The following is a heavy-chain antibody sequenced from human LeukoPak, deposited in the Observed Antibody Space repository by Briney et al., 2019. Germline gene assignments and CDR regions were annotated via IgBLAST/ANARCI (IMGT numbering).Heavy chain of an antibody. V-gene: IGHV4-39*01. CDR2: IYYSGST. D-gene: IGHD6-6*01. Sequence: PSETLSLTCTVSGGSISSSSYYWGWIRQPPGKGLEWIGSIYYSGSTYYNPSLKSRVTISVDTSKNQFSLKLSSVTAADTAVYYCARHGSQAAPLDYWGQGTLVTVSS. J-gene: IGHJ4*02. CDR1: GGSISSSSYY. CDR3: ARHGSQAAPLDY.